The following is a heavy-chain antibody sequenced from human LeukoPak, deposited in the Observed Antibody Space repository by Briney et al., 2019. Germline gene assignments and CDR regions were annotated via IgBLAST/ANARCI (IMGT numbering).Heavy chain of an antibody. Sequence: GGSLRLSCAASGFTFSTYGMYWVRQAPGKGLEWVAFIRYDGSSKYYADSVKGRFTISRDNSKNTLYLQMNSLRVEDTAVYYCARWGEDSKLDHWGQGTLVTVSS. CDR1: GFTFSTYG. J-gene: IGHJ4*02. CDR3: ARWGEDSKLDH. D-gene: IGHD4-11*01. CDR2: IRYDGSSK. V-gene: IGHV3-33*07.